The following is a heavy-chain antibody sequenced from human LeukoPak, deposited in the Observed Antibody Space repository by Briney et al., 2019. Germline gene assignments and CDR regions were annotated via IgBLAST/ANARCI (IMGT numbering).Heavy chain of an antibody. CDR3: ARHFGVVIIFDY. CDR1: GFTFSSYG. Sequence: PGRSLRLSCAASGFTFSSYGMHWVRQAPGKGLEWVAVIWYDGSSKYYADSVKGRFTISRDNAKNSLYLQMNSLRAEDTAVYYCARHFGVVIIFDYWGQGTLVTVSS. D-gene: IGHD3-3*01. CDR2: IWYDGSSK. J-gene: IGHJ4*02. V-gene: IGHV3-33*01.